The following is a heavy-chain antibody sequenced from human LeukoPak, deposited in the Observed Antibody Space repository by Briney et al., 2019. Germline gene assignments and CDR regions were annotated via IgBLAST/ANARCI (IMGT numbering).Heavy chain of an antibody. CDR1: GFTFNNYA. CDR2: ISGGGETT. D-gene: IGHD3-3*02. Sequence: QAGGSLRLSCAASGFTFNNYAMTWVRQAPGKGLEWVSYISGGGETTYYSDSVRGRFSISRDNSKNTLFLQMNSLRAEDTALYYCVTKAGLHGHLSLYDFWGQGTLVTVSS. V-gene: IGHV3-23*01. CDR3: VTKAGLHGHLSLYDF. J-gene: IGHJ4*02.